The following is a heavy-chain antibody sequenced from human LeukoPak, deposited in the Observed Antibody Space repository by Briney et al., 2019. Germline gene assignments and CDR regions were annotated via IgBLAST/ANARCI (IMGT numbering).Heavy chain of an antibody. V-gene: IGHV3-7*01. CDR2: IKQDGSEK. CDR1: GFTFDDYG. CDR3: ACSGGSCCAFDY. J-gene: IGHJ4*02. D-gene: IGHD2-15*01. Sequence: PGGSLRLSCAASGFTFDDYGMSWVRQAPGKGLEWVANIKQDGSEKYYVDSVKGRFTISRDNAKNSLYLQMNSLRAEDTAVYYCACSGGSCCAFDYWGQGTLVTVSS.